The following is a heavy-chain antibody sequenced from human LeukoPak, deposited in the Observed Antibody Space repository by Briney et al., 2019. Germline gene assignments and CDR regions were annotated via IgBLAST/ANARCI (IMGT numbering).Heavy chain of an antibody. J-gene: IGHJ1*01. D-gene: IGHD3-22*01. Sequence: PGGSLKLSCAASGFTFSSYAMSWVRQAPGKGLEWIGYVHYSDNPSYNPSLKSRVTISMDTSKNQFSLRLTSVTTADTAVYFCARGGNYYEKMVWGQGTLVTVSS. CDR3: ARGGNYYEKMV. CDR1: GFTFSSYA. CDR2: VHYSDNP. V-gene: IGHV4-59*01.